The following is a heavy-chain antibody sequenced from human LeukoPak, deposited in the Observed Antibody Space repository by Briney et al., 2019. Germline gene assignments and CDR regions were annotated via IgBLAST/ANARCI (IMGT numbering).Heavy chain of an antibody. V-gene: IGHV3-74*01. Sequence: GGSLRFSCAASGFTFSSYWMHWVRQAPGKGLVWDPRINSDGSSTNYADSVKGRFTISRDNAKNTLYLQMNSLRAEDTAVYYCASFRNYVGDYWGQGTLVTVSS. CDR2: INSDGSST. CDR1: GFTFSSYW. J-gene: IGHJ4*02. CDR3: ASFRNYVGDY. D-gene: IGHD4-11*01.